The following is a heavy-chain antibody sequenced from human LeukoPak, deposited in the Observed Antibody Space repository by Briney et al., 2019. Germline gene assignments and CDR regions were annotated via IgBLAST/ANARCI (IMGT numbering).Heavy chain of an antibody. CDR1: GGSFSGYY. J-gene: IGHJ4*02. V-gene: IGHV4-34*01. Sequence: SETLSLTCAVYGGSFSGYYWSWIRQPPGKGLEWIGEINHSGSTNYNPSLKSRVTISVDTSKNQFSLKLSSVTAADTAVYYCARDQGSLFDVWGQGSLVTVSS. CDR2: INHSGST. CDR3: ARDQGSLFDV. D-gene: IGHD1-26*01.